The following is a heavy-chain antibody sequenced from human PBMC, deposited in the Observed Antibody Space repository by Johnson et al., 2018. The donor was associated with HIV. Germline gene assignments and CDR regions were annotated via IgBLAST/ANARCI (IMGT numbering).Heavy chain of an antibody. CDR1: GFTVSSNY. D-gene: IGHD1-7*01. CDR3: ATSLTGTRPFDF. Sequence: VQLVESGGGVVQPGGSLRLSCAASGFTVSSNYMSWVRQAPGKGLEWVSVIYSGGSTYYADSVKGRFTISRDNSKNTLYLHMNSLRDEDTAVYYCATSLTGTRPFDFWGQGTMVTVSS. V-gene: IGHV3-66*02. J-gene: IGHJ3*01. CDR2: IYSGGST.